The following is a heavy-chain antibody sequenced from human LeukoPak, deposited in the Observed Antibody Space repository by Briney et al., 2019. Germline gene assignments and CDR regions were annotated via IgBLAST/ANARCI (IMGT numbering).Heavy chain of an antibody. Sequence: ASVKVSCKASGGTFSSYAISWVRQAPGQGLEWMGGIIPIFGTANYAQKFQGRVKITADESTSTAYMELSSLRSEDTAVYYCARDPTRATIFGVEGGWGQGTLVTVSS. CDR2: IIPIFGTA. J-gene: IGHJ4*02. V-gene: IGHV1-69*13. D-gene: IGHD3-3*01. CDR3: ARDPTRATIFGVEGG. CDR1: GGTFSSYA.